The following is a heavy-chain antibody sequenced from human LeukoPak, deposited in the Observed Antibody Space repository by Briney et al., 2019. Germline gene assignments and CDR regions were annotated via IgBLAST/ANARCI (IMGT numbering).Heavy chain of an antibody. J-gene: IGHJ5*02. V-gene: IGHV1-18*01. CDR2: ISNYNGNT. D-gene: IGHD4-23*01. Sequence: ASVKVSCKASGLPFTTYGITWVRQAPGQGLEWMGWISNYNGNTNYAQKLQGRVTMTRDMSTSTDYMELSSLRSEDTAVYYCARDNSVEDTAWWFDPWGQGTLVTVSS. CDR1: GLPFTTYG. CDR3: ARDNSVEDTAWWFDP.